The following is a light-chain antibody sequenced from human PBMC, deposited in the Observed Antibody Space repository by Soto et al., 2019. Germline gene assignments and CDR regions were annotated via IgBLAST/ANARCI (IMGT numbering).Light chain of an antibody. J-gene: IGKJ1*01. CDR1: QSINSW. CDR3: QQYNSYWT. V-gene: IGKV1-5*01. CDR2: DAS. Sequence: DIQMTQSPSTLSASVGDRVTISCRASQSINSWLAWYQQKPGKAPNLLIYDASSLQSGVPSRFSGSGSGTEFTLTISSLQPEDFATYYCQQYNSYWTFGQGTKV.